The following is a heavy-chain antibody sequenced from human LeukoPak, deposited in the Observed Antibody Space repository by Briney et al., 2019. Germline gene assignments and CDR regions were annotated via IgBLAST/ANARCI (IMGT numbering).Heavy chain of an antibody. CDR3: ARAVIGDWSRNYYMDV. CDR2: INPNSGGT. J-gene: IGHJ6*03. CDR1: GYTFTGYY. Sequence: GASVKVSCKASGYTFTGYYMHWVRQAPGQGLEWMGWINPNSGGTNYAQKFQGRVTMTRDTSISTAYMELTSLRSDDTAVYYCARAVIGDWSRNYYMDVWGKGTTVTVSS. V-gene: IGHV1-2*02. D-gene: IGHD2-21*02.